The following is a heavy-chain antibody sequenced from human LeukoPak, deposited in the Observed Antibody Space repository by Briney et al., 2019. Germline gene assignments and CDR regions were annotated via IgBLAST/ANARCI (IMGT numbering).Heavy chain of an antibody. CDR2: ISSSSSYI. CDR3: ARYYDSSGYYY. Sequence: GGSLRLSCAASGFTFSSYSMNWVRQAPGKGLEGVSSISSSSSYIYYADSVKGRFTISRDNAKNSLYLQMNSLRAEDTAVYYCARYYDSSGYYYWGQGTLVTVSS. J-gene: IGHJ4*02. V-gene: IGHV3-21*01. CDR1: GFTFSSYS. D-gene: IGHD3-22*01.